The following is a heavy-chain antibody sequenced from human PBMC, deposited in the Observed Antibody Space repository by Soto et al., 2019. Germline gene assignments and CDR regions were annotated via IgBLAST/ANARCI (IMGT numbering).Heavy chain of an antibody. CDR2: ISSIGGST. J-gene: IGHJ4*02. D-gene: IGHD6-19*01. Sequence: GGSLRLSCAASGFTFSSYAMHWVRQAPGKGLEYVSAISSIGGSTYYAESVKGRFTISRDNSKNTLYLQMSSLRAEDTAVYYCVKARGIGQWLPFDYWGQGTLVTVSS. CDR3: VKARGIGQWLPFDY. CDR1: GFTFSSYA. V-gene: IGHV3-64D*08.